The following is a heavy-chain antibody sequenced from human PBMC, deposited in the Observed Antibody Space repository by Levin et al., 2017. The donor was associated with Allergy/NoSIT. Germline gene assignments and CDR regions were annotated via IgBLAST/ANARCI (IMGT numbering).Heavy chain of an antibody. Sequence: PGGSLRLSCAASGFTFSSYWMHWVHQAPGKGLVWVSRINTDGSTTNYADSVKGRFTISRDNAKNTLYLQMNSLRAEDTAVYYCARALIVGATSGGDYWGQGTMVTVSS. CDR3: ARALIVGATSGGDY. J-gene: IGHJ3*01. CDR1: GFTFSSYW. V-gene: IGHV3-74*01. CDR2: INTDGSTT. D-gene: IGHD1-26*01.